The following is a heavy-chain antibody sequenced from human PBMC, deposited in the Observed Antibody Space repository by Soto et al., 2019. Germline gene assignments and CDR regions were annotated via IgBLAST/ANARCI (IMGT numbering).Heavy chain of an antibody. CDR1: GYTFTGYY. CDR3: ARCPTTADDAFDI. V-gene: IGHV1-2*04. Sequence: GASVKVSCKASGYTFTGYYMHWVRQAPGQGLEWMGWINPNSGGTNYAQKFQGWVTMTRDTSISTAYMELSRLRSDDTAVYYCARCPTTADDAFDIWGQGTMVTVSS. CDR2: INPNSGGT. J-gene: IGHJ3*02. D-gene: IGHD4-17*01.